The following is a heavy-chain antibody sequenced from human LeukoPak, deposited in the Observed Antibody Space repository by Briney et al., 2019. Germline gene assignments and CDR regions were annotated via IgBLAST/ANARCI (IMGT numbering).Heavy chain of an antibody. J-gene: IGHJ4*02. CDR1: GYTFTSYY. CDR2: INPSGGST. V-gene: IGHV1-46*01. Sequence: ASVKVSCKASGYTFTSYYMHWVRQAPGQGLEWMGIINPSGGSTSYAQKFQGRVTMTRDMSTSTVYMELSSLRSEDTAVYYCAADTDYYYDSSGYYYLDYWGQGTLVTVSS. D-gene: IGHD3-22*01. CDR3: AADTDYYYDSSGYYYLDY.